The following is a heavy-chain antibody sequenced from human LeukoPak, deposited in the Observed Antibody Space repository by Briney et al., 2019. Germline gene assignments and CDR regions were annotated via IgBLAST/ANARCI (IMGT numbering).Heavy chain of an antibody. J-gene: IGHJ5*02. CDR1: GDSVSRSY. Sequence: SETLSLTCDVSGDSVSRSYWSWIRQPPGKGLEWIGRIYTSGSTNYNPSLKSRVTMSVDTSKNQFSLKLSSVTAADTAVYYCARSYGSGSYNQPNNWFDPWGQGTLVTVSS. D-gene: IGHD3-10*01. CDR3: ARSYGSGSYNQPNNWFDP. CDR2: IYTSGST. V-gene: IGHV4-4*07.